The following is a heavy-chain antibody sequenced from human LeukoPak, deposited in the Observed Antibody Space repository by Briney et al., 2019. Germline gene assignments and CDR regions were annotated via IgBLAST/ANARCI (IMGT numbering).Heavy chain of an antibody. V-gene: IGHV4-34*01. Sequence: SETLSLTCAVYGGSFSGYYWSWIRQPPGKGLEWIGEINHSGSTNYNPSLKSRVTISVDTSKNQFSLKLSSVTAADTAVYYCARGGGITLVRGVPPSGHYGMDVWGKETTVTVSS. D-gene: IGHD3-10*01. CDR3: ARGGGITLVRGVPPSGHYGMDV. J-gene: IGHJ6*04. CDR2: INHSGST. CDR1: GGSFSGYY.